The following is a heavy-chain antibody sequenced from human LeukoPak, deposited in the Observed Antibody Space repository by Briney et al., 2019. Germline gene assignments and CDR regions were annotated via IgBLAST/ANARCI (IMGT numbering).Heavy chain of an antibody. CDR3: ARGPYSYDSSGAFDI. CDR2: ISSSGST. D-gene: IGHD3-22*01. Sequence: SQTLSLTCTVSGDSISSGDYYWSWIRQPAGKGLEWIGRISSSGSTNYNPCLKSRVTISVDTSKNQFSLKLSSVIAADTDVYFCARGPYSYDSSGAFDIWGQGTMVTVSS. CDR1: GDSISSGDYY. V-gene: IGHV4-61*02. J-gene: IGHJ3*02.